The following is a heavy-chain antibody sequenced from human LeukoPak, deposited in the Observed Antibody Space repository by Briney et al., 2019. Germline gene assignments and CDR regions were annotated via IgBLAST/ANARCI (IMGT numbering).Heavy chain of an antibody. CDR3: ARDFGSRYPFDY. D-gene: IGHD2-15*01. V-gene: IGHV4-39*07. CDR2: IYSGEST. Sequence: SETLSLTCTVSGGSVSSSSYYWGWIRQPPGKGLEWIGNIYSGESTYYNPSLKSRVTISVDTSKNQFSLKLSSVTAADTAVYYCARDFGSRYPFDYWGQGTLVTISS. CDR1: GGSVSSSSYY. J-gene: IGHJ4*02.